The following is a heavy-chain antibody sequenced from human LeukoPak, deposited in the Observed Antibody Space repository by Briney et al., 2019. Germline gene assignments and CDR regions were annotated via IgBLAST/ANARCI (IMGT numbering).Heavy chain of an antibody. Sequence: SETLSLTCTVSGGSIRSSYYYWGWIRQHPGKGLEWIGYIYYSGSTHHNPSLKSRVTISVDTSKNQFSLKLSSVTAADTAVYYCARGGYYDSSGYTSYYFDYWGQGTLVTVSS. CDR1: GGSIRSSYYY. V-gene: IGHV4-31*03. CDR2: IYYSGST. D-gene: IGHD3-22*01. CDR3: ARGGYYDSSGYTSYYFDY. J-gene: IGHJ4*02.